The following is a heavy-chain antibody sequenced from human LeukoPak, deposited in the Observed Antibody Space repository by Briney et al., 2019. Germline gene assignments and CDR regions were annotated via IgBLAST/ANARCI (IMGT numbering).Heavy chain of an antibody. Sequence: PSQTLSLTCSVSGGSIISDTYYWSWIRQPAGKGLEWIGRIFSSGSTNYNPSLKSRVTMSVDTFKNQFSLKLSSVTAADTAVYYCARRAYGGKAAFGMWGQGTMVTVSS. V-gene: IGHV4-61*02. CDR1: GGSIISDTYY. CDR3: ARRAYGGKAAFGM. CDR2: IFSSGST. D-gene: IGHD4-23*01. J-gene: IGHJ3*02.